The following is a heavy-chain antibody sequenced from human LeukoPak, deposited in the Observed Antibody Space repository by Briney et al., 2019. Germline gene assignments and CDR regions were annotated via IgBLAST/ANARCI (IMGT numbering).Heavy chain of an antibody. V-gene: IGHV1-18*01. Sequence: APVKVSCKASGYTFTSYGITWVRQAPGQGLEWMGWISAYNGNTNYAQKVQGGVTMTTDTSTSTAYMELRSLRSDDTAVYYCARVSHYYGSEIEYWGQGTLVTVSS. J-gene: IGHJ4*02. CDR3: ARVSHYYGSEIEY. CDR1: GYTFTSYG. CDR2: ISAYNGNT. D-gene: IGHD3-10*01.